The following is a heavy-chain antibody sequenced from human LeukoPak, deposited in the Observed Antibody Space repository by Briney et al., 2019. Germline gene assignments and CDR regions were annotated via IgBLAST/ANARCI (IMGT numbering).Heavy chain of an antibody. V-gene: IGHV1-69*13. D-gene: IGHD2-21*02. CDR2: IIPIFGTA. Sequence: ALVKVSCKASGGTFSSYAISWVRQAPGQGLEWMGGIIPIFGTANYAQKFQGRVTITADESTSTAYMELSSLRSEDTAVYYCATPWDTPAYCGGDCPRAFDIWGQGTTVTVSS. J-gene: IGHJ3*02. CDR1: GGTFSSYA. CDR3: ATPWDTPAYCGGDCPRAFDI.